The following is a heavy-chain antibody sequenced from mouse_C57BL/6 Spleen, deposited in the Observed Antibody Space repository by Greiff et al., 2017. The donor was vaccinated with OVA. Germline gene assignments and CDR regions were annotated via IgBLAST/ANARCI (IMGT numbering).Heavy chain of an antibody. V-gene: IGHV1-59*01. CDR3: ARRITTVVPFDY. Sequence: QVQLQQPGAELVRPGTSVKLSCKASGYTFTSYWMHWVKQRPGQGLEWIGVIDPSDSYTNYNQKFKGKATLTVDTSSSTAYMPLSSLTSEDSAVYYCARRITTVVPFDYWGQGTTLTVSS. CDR1: GYTFTSYW. J-gene: IGHJ2*01. D-gene: IGHD1-1*01. CDR2: IDPSDSYT.